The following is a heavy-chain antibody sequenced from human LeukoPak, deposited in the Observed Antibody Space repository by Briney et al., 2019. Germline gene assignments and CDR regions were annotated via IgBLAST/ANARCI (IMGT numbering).Heavy chain of an antibody. Sequence: GGSLRLSCAASGFTFDDYAMHWVRQAPGKGLEWVSLISGDDGSTYYADSVKGRFTISRDNSKNSLYMQMNSLRTEDTALYYCVKDIGGYNWIYYYYYGMDVWGQGTTVTVSS. CDR2: ISGDDGST. CDR3: VKDIGGYNWIYYYYYGMDV. J-gene: IGHJ6*02. D-gene: IGHD1-1*01. V-gene: IGHV3-43*02. CDR1: GFTFDDYA.